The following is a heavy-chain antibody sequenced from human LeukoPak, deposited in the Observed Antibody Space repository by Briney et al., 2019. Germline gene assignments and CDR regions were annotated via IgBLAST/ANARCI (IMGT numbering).Heavy chain of an antibody. J-gene: IGHJ5*02. D-gene: IGHD3-10*01. CDR3: ARGGYYGSGNDFRFDP. CDR1: GGSSSGGSYY. CDR2: IYTSGST. V-gene: IGHV4-61*02. Sequence: SETLSLTCTVSGGSSSGGSYYWSWIRQPAGKGLEWIGRIYTSGSTNYNPSLKSRDTISVETSKNQFSLKLKSVTAADTAGYYCARGGYYGSGNDFRFDPWGQGTLVTVSS.